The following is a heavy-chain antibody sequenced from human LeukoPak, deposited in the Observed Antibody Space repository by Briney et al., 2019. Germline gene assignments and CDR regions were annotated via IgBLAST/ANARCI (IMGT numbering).Heavy chain of an antibody. CDR2: IYYSGST. CDR1: NVSISSGSHY. V-gene: IGHV4-61*01. CDR3: AGVVSPTYYYYYMDV. Sequence: SETLSLTCTVSNVSISSGSHYWNWIRQPPGKGLEWIGYIYYSGSTNYNPSLKSRVTISVDTSKNQFSLKLSSVTAADTAVYYCAGVVSPTYYYYYMDVWGKGTTVTVSS. J-gene: IGHJ6*03.